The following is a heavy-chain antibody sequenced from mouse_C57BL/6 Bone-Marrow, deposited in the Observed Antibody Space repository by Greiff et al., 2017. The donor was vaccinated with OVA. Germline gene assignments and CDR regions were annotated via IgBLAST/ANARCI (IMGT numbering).Heavy chain of an antibody. CDR3: AGRQLRLRSAMDY. V-gene: IGHV5-6*02. CDR2: ISSGGSYT. CDR1: GFTFSSYG. J-gene: IGHJ4*01. Sequence: DVKLVESGGDLVKPGGSLKLSCAASGFTFSSYGMSWVRQTPDKRLEWVATISSGGSYTYYPDSVKGRFTISRDNAKNTLYLQMSSLKSEDTAMYYCAGRQLRLRSAMDYWGQGTSVTVSS. D-gene: IGHD3-2*02.